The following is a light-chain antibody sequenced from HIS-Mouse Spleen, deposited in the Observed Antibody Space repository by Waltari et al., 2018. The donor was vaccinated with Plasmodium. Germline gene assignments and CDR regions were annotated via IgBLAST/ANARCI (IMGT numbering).Light chain of an antibody. CDR3: QVWDSSSDHYV. Sequence: SYVLTQPPSVSVAPGQTARITCGGNNIGSKSVHWYQQKPGQAPVLVVYDDSDRPSGIPELFSGANSGNTATLTVSRVEAGDEADYYCQVWDSSSDHYVFGTGTKVTVL. CDR1: NIGSKS. J-gene: IGLJ1*01. V-gene: IGLV3-21*02. CDR2: DDS.